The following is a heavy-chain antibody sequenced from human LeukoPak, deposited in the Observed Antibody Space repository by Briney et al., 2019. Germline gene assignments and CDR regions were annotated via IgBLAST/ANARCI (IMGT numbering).Heavy chain of an antibody. CDR1: GYTFTSYY. V-gene: IGHV1-46*01. D-gene: IGHD5-12*01. J-gene: IGHJ4*02. CDR2: INPSGGST. Sequence: ASVKVSCKASGYTFTSYYMHWVRQAPGQGPEWTGIINPSGGSTSYAQKFQGRVTMTRDTSTSTVYMELSSLRSEDTAVYYCARDGGWWLLLDWGQGTLVTVSS. CDR3: ARDGGWWLLLD.